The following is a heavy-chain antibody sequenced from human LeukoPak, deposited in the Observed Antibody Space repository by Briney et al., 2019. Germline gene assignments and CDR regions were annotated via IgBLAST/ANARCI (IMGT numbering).Heavy chain of an antibody. CDR2: IYYSGST. J-gene: IGHJ4*02. V-gene: IGHV4-39*01. D-gene: IGHD6-19*01. Sequence: PSETLSLTCTVSGGSISSSSYYWGWIRQPPGKGLEWIGSIYYSGSTYYNPSLKSRVTISVDTSKNQFSLKLSSVTAADTAVYYCASLLAVAGYFDYWGQGTLVTVSS. CDR1: GGSISSSSYY. CDR3: ASLLAVAGYFDY.